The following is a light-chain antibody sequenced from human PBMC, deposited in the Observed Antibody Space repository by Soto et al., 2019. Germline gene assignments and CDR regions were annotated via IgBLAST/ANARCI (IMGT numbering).Light chain of an antibody. CDR3: GSYTSSSTLV. CDR1: SSDVGGYNR. Sequence: QSVLTQPPSVSGSPGQSVTISCTGTSSDVGGYNRVSWYQQPPGTAPKLMIYEVSNRPSGVPDRFSGSKSGNTASLTISGLQAEDEADYYCGSYTSSSTLVFGGGTKVTVL. CDR2: EVS. V-gene: IGLV2-18*02. J-gene: IGLJ2*01.